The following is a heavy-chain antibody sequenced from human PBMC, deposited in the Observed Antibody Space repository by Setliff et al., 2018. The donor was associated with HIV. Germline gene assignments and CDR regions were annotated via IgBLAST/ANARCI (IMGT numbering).Heavy chain of an antibody. CDR1: GFSFSNYA. J-gene: IGHJ5*02. V-gene: IGHV3-30-3*01. CDR3: ARPLLQQLVLGINWFDP. CDR2: ISYDGNNK. D-gene: IGHD6-13*01. Sequence: PGGSLRLSCAASGFSFSNYAMHWVRQAPGKGLEWVAVISYDGNNKYYADSVKGRFTISRDNSENTLYLQMNSLRAEDTAVYYCARPLLQQLVLGINWFDPWGQGTLVTVSS.